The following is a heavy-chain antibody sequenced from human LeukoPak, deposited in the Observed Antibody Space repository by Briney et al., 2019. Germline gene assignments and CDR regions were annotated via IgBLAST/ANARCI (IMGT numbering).Heavy chain of an antibody. CDR2: ISYDGSNK. D-gene: IGHD6-13*01. J-gene: IGHJ4*02. V-gene: IGHV3-30*04. Sequence: GGSLRLSCAASGFTFSSYAMHWVRRAPGKGLEWVAVISYDGSNKYYADSVKGRFTISRDNSKNTLYLQMNSLRAEDTAVYYCAREKSSSWDKFDYWGQGTLVTVSS. CDR1: GFTFSSYA. CDR3: AREKSSSWDKFDY.